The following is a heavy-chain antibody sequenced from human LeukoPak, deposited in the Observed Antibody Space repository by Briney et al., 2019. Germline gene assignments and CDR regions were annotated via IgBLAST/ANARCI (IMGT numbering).Heavy chain of an antibody. CDR3: ARDLRSDFWSGPYYYYGMDV. Sequence: GASVKVSCKASGYTFTSYGISWVRQAPGQGLEWMGWNSAYNGNTNYAQKLQGRVTMTTDTSTSTAYMELRSLRSDDTAVYYCARDLRSDFWSGPYYYYGMDVWGQGTTVTVSS. V-gene: IGHV1-18*01. J-gene: IGHJ6*02. D-gene: IGHD3-3*01. CDR2: NSAYNGNT. CDR1: GYTFTSYG.